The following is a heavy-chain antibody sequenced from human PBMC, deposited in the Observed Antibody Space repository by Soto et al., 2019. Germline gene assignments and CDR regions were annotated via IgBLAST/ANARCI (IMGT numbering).Heavy chain of an antibody. CDR1: GYTFTSYD. V-gene: IGHV1-8*01. CDR2: MNPNSGNT. D-gene: IGHD2-2*01. Sequence: ASVKVSCKASGYTFTSYDINWVRQATGQGLEWMGWMNPNSGNTGYAQKFQGRVTMTRNTSISTAYMELSSLISEDTAVYYCARKEVIVVVPAANDAFDIWGQGTMVTVS. CDR3: ARKEVIVVVPAANDAFDI. J-gene: IGHJ3*02.